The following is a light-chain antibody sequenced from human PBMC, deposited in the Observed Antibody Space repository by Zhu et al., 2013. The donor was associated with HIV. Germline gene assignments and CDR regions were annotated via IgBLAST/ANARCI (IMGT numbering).Light chain of an antibody. CDR1: QTIGTS. CDR2: AAS. J-gene: IGKJ4*01. V-gene: IGKV1-39*01. Sequence: DIQMTQSPSSLSASVGDRVTITCRASQTIGTSLNWYQQRPGKAPNVLIYAASTLQTGVPSRFSGSGSGTDFTLTISSLQSEDFATYYCQQYYLFPLTFGGGTKVEIK. CDR3: QQYYLFPLT.